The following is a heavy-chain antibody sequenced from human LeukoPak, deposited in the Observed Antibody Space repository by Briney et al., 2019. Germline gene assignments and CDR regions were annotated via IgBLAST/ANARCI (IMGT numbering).Heavy chain of an antibody. Sequence: ASVKVSCKPSGYTSTAYYIHWVRQAPGQGLEWMGWIDPKSGGTNYAQKFPGRVTMTRDTSITTAYMELSSLRSNDTAVYYCARGVAASGGRWFDPWGQGTLVTVSS. V-gene: IGHV1-2*02. CDR1: GYTSTAYY. CDR2: IDPKSGGT. D-gene: IGHD2-15*01. CDR3: ARGVAASGGRWFDP. J-gene: IGHJ5*02.